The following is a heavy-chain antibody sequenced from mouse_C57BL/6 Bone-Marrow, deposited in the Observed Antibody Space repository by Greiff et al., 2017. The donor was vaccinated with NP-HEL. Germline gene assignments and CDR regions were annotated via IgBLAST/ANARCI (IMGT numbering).Heavy chain of an antibody. CDR1: GFTFSSYG. CDR3: ARHEGPLFDY. Sequence: EVQGVESGGDLVKPGGSLKLSCAASGFTFSSYGMSWVRQTPDKRLEWVATISSGGSYTYYPDSVKGRFTISRDNAKNTLYLQMSSLKSEDTAMYYCARHEGPLFDYWGQGTTLTVSS. CDR2: ISSGGSYT. J-gene: IGHJ2*01. V-gene: IGHV5-6*01.